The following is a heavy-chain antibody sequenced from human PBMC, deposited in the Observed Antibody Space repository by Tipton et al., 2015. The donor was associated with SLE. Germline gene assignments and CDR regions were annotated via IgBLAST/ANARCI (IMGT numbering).Heavy chain of an antibody. Sequence: SLRLSCAASGFTFSSYGMHWVRQAPGKGPEWVAFIRYDGSNKYYADSVKGRFTISRDNSKNTLYLQMNSLRAEDTAVYYCAKALGTHGFRDWFDPWGQGTLVTVSS. D-gene: IGHD1-14*01. CDR3: AKALGTHGFRDWFDP. CDR2: IRYDGSNK. CDR1: GFTFSSYG. J-gene: IGHJ5*02. V-gene: IGHV3-30*02.